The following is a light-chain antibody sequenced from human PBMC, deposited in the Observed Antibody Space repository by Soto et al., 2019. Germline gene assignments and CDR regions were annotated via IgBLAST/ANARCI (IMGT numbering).Light chain of an antibody. CDR1: QSVSSSD. CDR2: GAS. Sequence: VLRXSPGPRSLSPGASASLSCRASQSVSSSDLAWYQQKPGQAPRLLIYGASTRATGIPARFSGSGSGTEFTLTISSLQSEDFAVYYCQQYNNWPRTFGQVTKVDIK. CDR3: QQYNNWPRT. V-gene: IGKV3-15*01. J-gene: IGKJ1*01.